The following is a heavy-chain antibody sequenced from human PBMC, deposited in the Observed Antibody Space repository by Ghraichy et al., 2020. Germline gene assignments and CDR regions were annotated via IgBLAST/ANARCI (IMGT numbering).Heavy chain of an antibody. D-gene: IGHD3-22*01. J-gene: IGHJ6*02. CDR2: ISWDGGST. CDR3: AKDISSPYYYDSSGYGVSGMDV. V-gene: IGHV3-43*01. CDR1: GFTFDDYT. Sequence: LSLTCAASGFTFDDYTMHWVRQAPGKGLEWVSLISWDGGSTYYADSVKGRFTISRDNSKNSLYLQMNSLRTEDTALYYCAKDISSPYYYDSSGYGVSGMDVWGQGTTVTVSS.